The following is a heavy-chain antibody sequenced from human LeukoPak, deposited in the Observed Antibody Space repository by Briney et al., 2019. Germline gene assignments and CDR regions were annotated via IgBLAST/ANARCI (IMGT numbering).Heavy chain of an antibody. V-gene: IGHV1-18*04. D-gene: IGHD2-15*01. CDR2: ISAYNGNT. CDR3: ARAKVGVPSRYCSGGSCSNWLDP. Sequence: GASVKVSCKASGYTFTGYYMHWVRQAPGQGLEWMGWISAYNGNTNYAQKLQGRVTMTTDTSTSTAYMELRSLRSDDTAVYYCARAKVGVPSRYCSGGSCSNWLDPWGQGTLVTVSS. CDR1: GYTFTGYY. J-gene: IGHJ5*02.